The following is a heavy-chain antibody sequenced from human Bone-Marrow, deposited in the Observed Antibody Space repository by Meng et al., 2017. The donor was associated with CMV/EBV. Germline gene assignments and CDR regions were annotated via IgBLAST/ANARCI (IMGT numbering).Heavy chain of an antibody. D-gene: IGHD3-3*01. V-gene: IGHV3-21*01. J-gene: IGHJ4*02. CDR2: ISSSSSYI. Sequence: GESLKISCAASGFTFSSYSMNWVRQAPGKGLEWVSSISSSSSYIYYADSVKGRFTISRDNAKNSLYLQMNSLRAEDTAVYYCARLYDFWSGYSPSYYFDYWGQGTLVTGSS. CDR3: ARLYDFWSGYSPSYYFDY. CDR1: GFTFSSYS.